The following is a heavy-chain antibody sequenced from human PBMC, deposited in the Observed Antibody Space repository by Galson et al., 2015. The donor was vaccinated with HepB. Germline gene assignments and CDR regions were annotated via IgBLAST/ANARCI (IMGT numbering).Heavy chain of an antibody. CDR2: INAGNGNT. J-gene: IGHJ6*02. D-gene: IGHD1-26*01. CDR3: ARRPYSGSYYYYYGMDV. Sequence: SVKVPCKASGYTFTSYAMHWVRQAPGQRLEWMGWINAGNGNTKYSQKFQGRVTITRDTSASTAYMELSSLRSEDTAVYYCARRPYSGSYYYYYGMDVWGQGTTVTVSS. CDR1: GYTFTSYA. V-gene: IGHV1-3*01.